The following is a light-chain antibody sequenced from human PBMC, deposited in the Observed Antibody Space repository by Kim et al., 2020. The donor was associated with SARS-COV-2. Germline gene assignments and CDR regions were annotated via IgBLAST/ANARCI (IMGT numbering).Light chain of an antibody. V-gene: IGKV1-5*01. CDR2: DVS. CDR3: QQYDTCWT. J-gene: IGKJ1*01. Sequence: DIQMTQSPPTLSAPVGDRVTITCRASQSISSWLAWYQQKPGKAPTLLIHDVSTLESGVPSRFSGSGSGTEFTLIISSLQPDDFATYYCQQYDTCWTFGQGTKVDIK. CDR1: QSISSW.